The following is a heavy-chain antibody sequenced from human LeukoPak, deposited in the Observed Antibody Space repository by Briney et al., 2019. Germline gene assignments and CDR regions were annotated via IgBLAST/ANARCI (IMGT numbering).Heavy chain of an antibody. CDR1: RYSFTSYW. Sequence: GESLKISCKGSRYSFTSYWIAWVRQMPGKGLEWLGIIYPGNSDTRYSPSFQGQVTISADKSITTAYLQWSSLKASDSGMYYCARRLAATGTGWNDYWGQGTLVTVSS. V-gene: IGHV5-51*01. J-gene: IGHJ4*02. CDR3: ARRLAATGTGWNDY. CDR2: IYPGNSDT. D-gene: IGHD6-13*01.